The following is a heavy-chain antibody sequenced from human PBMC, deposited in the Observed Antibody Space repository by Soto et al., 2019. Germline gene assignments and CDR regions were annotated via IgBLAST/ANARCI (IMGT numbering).Heavy chain of an antibody. J-gene: IGHJ4*02. CDR2: ISGSGGST. CDR3: AKHPPNYYDSSGYYFGNYFDY. Sequence: GSLRLSCAASGFTFSSYAMSWVRQAPGKGLEWVSAISGSGGSTYYADSVKGRFTISRDNSKNTLYLQMNSLRAEDTAVYYCAKHPPNYYDSSGYYFGNYFDYWGQGTLVTVSS. D-gene: IGHD3-22*01. CDR1: GFTFSSYA. V-gene: IGHV3-23*01.